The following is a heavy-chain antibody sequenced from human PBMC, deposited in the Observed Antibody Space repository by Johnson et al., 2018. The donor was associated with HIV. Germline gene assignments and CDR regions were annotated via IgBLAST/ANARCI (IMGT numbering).Heavy chain of an antibody. CDR2: IWYDGSNK. CDR3: ARDRKWVGARSGDAFDI. Sequence: VQLVESGGGLIQPGGSLRLSCAASGFTVSSNYMSWVRQAPGKGLEWVAVIWYDGSNKYYANSVKGRFTISRDNSKNTLYLQMNSLRAEDTAVFYCARDRKWVGARSGDAFDIWGQGTMVTVSS. V-gene: IGHV3-33*08. D-gene: IGHD2-15*01. J-gene: IGHJ3*02. CDR1: GFTVSSNY.